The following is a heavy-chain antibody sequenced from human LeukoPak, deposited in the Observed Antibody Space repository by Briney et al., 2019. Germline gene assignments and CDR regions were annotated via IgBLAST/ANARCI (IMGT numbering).Heavy chain of an antibody. V-gene: IGHV4-59*01. Sequence: SETLSLTCTVSGGSISSYYWSWIRQPPGKGLEWIGYIYYSGSTNYNPSLESRVTISVDTSKNQFSLKLSSVTAADTAVYYCARVLCCSTYYYYYGMDVWGQGTTVTVSS. D-gene: IGHD2-21*01. CDR1: GGSISSYY. J-gene: IGHJ6*02. CDR3: ARVLCCSTYYYYYGMDV. CDR2: IYYSGST.